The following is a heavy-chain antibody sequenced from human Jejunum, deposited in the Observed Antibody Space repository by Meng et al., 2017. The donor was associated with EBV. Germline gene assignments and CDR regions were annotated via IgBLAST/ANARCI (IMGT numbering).Heavy chain of an antibody. CDR3: ARSGAIIGVQGAPDY. J-gene: IGHJ4*02. V-gene: IGHV4-34*01. Sequence: QVQRQQWGAGLLKPSETLSLTCEVSGGSFGGYFWTWIRQAPGKGLEWIGEINQVGSTNYNPSLKSRVTISVDTSNIQFSLKVTSVTAADTAVYYCARSGAIIGVQGAPDYWGQGTLVTVSS. CDR1: GGSFGGYF. D-gene: IGHD3-3*01. CDR2: INQVGST.